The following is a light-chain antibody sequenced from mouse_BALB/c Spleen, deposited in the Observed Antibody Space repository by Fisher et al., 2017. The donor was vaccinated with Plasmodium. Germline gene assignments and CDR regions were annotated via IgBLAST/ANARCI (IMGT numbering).Light chain of an antibody. Sequence: SISCKSSQSLLDSDGKTYLNWLLQRPGQSPKRLISLVSKLDSGVPDRFSGSGSGTDFTLKISRVEAEDLGVYFCSQSTHLPLTFGAGTKLELK. CDR2: LVS. V-gene: IGKV1-135*01. CDR3: SQSTHLPLT. CDR1: QSLLDSDGKTY. J-gene: IGKJ5*01.